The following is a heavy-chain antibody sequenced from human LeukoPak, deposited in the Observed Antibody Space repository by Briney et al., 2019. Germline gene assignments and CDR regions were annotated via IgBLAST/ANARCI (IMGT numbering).Heavy chain of an antibody. J-gene: IGHJ5*02. CDR2: TFYRSKWYY. CDR3: AREVAMIRGVKNWFVR. D-gene: IGHD3-10*01. V-gene: IGHV6-1*01. CDR1: GDSVSSNDAS. Sequence: SQTLSLTCAISGDSVSSNDASWNWIRQSPSRGLEWLGRTFYRSKWYYDYEASLKSRITINPDTSKNQFSLQLNSVTPEDTAMYYCAREVAMIRGVKNWFVRWGQGTLVTVSS.